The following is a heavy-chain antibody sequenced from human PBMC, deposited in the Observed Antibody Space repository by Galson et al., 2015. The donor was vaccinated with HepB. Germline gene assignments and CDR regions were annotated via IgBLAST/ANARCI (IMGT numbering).Heavy chain of an antibody. CDR3: ARDSVVVPATYGNWFDS. CDR2: ISNYKGDT. J-gene: IGHJ5*01. CDR1: GSTFSTYG. Sequence: SVKVSCKASGSTFSTYGISWVRQAPGQGLEWMGWISNYKGDTHYAGRFQGRVTMTTDTSTNTAYLDLRSLLSEDTAVYYCARDSVVVPATYGNWFDSWGQGTLVTVSS. D-gene: IGHD2-2*01. V-gene: IGHV1-18*01.